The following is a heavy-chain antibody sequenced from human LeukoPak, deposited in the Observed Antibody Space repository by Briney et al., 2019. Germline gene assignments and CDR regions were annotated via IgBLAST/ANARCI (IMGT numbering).Heavy chain of an antibody. CDR2: IWYDGSNK. CDR3: HSSGYGSTYYFDY. J-gene: IGHJ4*02. V-gene: IGHV3-33*01. CDR1: GFTFSSYG. D-gene: IGHD3-22*01. Sequence: GGSLRLSCAASGFTFSSYGMHWVRQAPGKGLEWVAVIWYDGSNKYYADSVKGRFTISRDNSKNMLYLQMNSLRAEDTAVHYCHSSGYGSTYYFDYWGQGTLVTVSS.